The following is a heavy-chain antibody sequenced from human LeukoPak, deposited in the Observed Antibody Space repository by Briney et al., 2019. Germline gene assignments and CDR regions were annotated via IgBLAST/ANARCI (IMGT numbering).Heavy chain of an antibody. Sequence: PGGSLRLSCAASGFTFSSHSMNWVRQAPGKGLEWVSSISSSSSYIYYADSVKGRFTISRDNAKNSLYLQMNSLRAEDTAVYYCARSLVGTDAFDIWGQGTMVTVSS. CDR3: ARSLVGTDAFDI. J-gene: IGHJ3*02. D-gene: IGHD1-14*01. CDR2: ISSSSSYI. V-gene: IGHV3-21*01. CDR1: GFTFSSHS.